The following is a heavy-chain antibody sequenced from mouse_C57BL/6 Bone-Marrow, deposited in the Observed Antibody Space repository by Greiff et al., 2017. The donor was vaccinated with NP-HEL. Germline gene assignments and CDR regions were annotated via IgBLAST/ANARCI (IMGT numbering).Heavy chain of an antibody. CDR3: TRRYGSSYEFAY. CDR1: GYTFTDYE. Sequence: LVESGAELVRPGASVTLSCKASGYTFTDYEMHWVKQTPVHGLEWIGAIDPETGGTAYNQKFKGKAILTADKSSSTAYMELRSLTSEDSAVYYCTRRYGSSYEFAYWGQGTLVTVSA. J-gene: IGHJ3*01. CDR2: IDPETGGT. D-gene: IGHD1-1*01. V-gene: IGHV1-15*01.